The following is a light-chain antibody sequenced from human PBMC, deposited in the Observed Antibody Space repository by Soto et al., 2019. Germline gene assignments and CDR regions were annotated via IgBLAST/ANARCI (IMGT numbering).Light chain of an antibody. J-gene: IGKJ1*01. CDR2: ATS. CDR3: QQYGSSPET. V-gene: IGKV3-20*01. CDR1: QTVNSDY. Sequence: EIVLTQSPGTLSLSPGETATLSCRASQTVNSDYLAWFQQRPGQAPRLLIFATSRRATDIPDRFSGSGSGTDFTLTISRLEPEDFAVYYCQQYGSSPETFGQGTKVDI.